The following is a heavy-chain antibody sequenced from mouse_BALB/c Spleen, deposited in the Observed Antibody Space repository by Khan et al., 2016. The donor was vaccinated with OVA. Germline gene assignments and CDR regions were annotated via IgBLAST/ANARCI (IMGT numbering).Heavy chain of an antibody. D-gene: IGHD2-4*01. CDR1: GFSLTTYG. V-gene: IGHV2-2*02. CDR2: IWSGGST. J-gene: IGHJ3*01. Sequence: VELVESGPGLVQPSQSLSITCTVSGFSLTTYGVHWVRQSPGKGLEWMGVIWSGGSTDYNAAFISRLSISKDNSKRQVFFKMNSLQAKYTAIYFCARNYDYDEGLAYWGQGTLVTVSA. CDR3: ARNYDYDEGLAY.